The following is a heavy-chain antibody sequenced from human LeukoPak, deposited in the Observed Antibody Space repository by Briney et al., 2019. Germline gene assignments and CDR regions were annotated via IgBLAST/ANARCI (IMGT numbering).Heavy chain of an antibody. D-gene: IGHD6-19*01. V-gene: IGHV1-69*05. CDR3: AREGYSSGWYDGVYYYYYMDV. CDR2: IIPIFGTA. CDR1: GGTFSSYA. Sequence: SVKVSCKASGGTFSSYAISWVRQAPGQGLEWMGRIIPIFGTANYAQKFQGRVTITTDESTSTAYMELSSLRSEDTAVYYCAREGYSSGWYDGVYYYYYMDVWGKGTTVTVSS. J-gene: IGHJ6*03.